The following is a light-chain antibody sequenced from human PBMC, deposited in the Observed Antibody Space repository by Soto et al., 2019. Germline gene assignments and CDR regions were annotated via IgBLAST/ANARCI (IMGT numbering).Light chain of an antibody. CDR2: DAS. CDR1: QTVRNNY. CDR3: QQRSNWRVT. J-gene: IGKJ4*01. V-gene: IGKV3D-20*02. Sequence: VLTQSPGPLSFSPGERATLSCKASQTVRNNYLAWYQQKPGQAPRLIIYDASNRATGIPARFSGSWSGTDCTLTISSLEPEDIPVYYCQQRSNWRVTLGGGTKVDIK.